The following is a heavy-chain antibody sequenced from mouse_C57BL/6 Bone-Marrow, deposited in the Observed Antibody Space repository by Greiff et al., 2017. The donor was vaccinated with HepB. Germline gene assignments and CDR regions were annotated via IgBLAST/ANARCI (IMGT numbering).Heavy chain of an antibody. CDR1: GFTFSDFY. Sequence: EVQLVESGGGLVQSGRSLRLSCATSGFTFSDFYMEWVRQAPGKGLEWIAASRNKANDYTTEYSASVKGRFIVSRDTSQSILYLQMNALRAEDTAIYYCARDAGTPGYFDYWGQGTTLTVSS. CDR3: ARDAGTPGYFDY. D-gene: IGHD2-14*01. V-gene: IGHV7-1*01. CDR2: SRNKANDYTT. J-gene: IGHJ2*01.